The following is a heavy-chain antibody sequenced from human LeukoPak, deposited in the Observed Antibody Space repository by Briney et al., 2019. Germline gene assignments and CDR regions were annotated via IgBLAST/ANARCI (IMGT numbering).Heavy chain of an antibody. Sequence: GGSLRLSCAASGFAFSSYWMHWVRQAPGKGLVWVSRISSDGDTTNYADSVKGRFTISRDNAKNTLYLQMNSLRAEDTAVYYCARVLYSWNDVVDYWGQGTLVTVSS. V-gene: IGHV3-74*01. J-gene: IGHJ4*02. CDR2: ISSDGDTT. D-gene: IGHD1-20*01. CDR3: ARVLYSWNDVVDY. CDR1: GFAFSSYW.